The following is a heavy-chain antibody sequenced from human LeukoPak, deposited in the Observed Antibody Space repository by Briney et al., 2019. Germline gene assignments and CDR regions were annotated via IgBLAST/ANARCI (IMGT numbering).Heavy chain of an antibody. CDR2: IYHSGSS. J-gene: IGHJ4*02. CDR1: GYSISSGYY. D-gene: IGHD6-13*01. Sequence: SETLSLTCAVSGYSISSGYYWGWIRQPPGKGLEWIGSIYHSGSSCYNPSLKTRVPISVGTSKNQFSLKLRSVTAAAVAVYYCAIVRQQLGHYFDYWGQGTLVTVSS. CDR3: AIVRQQLGHYFDY. V-gene: IGHV4-38-2*01.